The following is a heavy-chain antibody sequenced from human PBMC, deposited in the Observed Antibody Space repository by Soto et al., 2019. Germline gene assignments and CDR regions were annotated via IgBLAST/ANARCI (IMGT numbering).Heavy chain of an antibody. CDR2: INHSGST. CDR1: GGSFSCYY. V-gene: IGHV4-34*01. D-gene: IGHD2-2*02. J-gene: IGHJ5*02. Sequence: SDTLSLTCAVYGGSFSCYYWSWIRQPPGKGLEWIGEINHSGSTNYNPSLKSRVTISVDTSKNQFSLKLSSVTAADTAVYYCARGRRSKNIAVPAAIRDWFDPWGQGTLVTVSS. CDR3: ARGRRSKNIAVPAAIRDWFDP.